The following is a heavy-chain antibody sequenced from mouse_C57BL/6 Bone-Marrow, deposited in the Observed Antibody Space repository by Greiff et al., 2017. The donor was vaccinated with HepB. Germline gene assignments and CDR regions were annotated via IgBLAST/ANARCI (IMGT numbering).Heavy chain of an antibody. J-gene: IGHJ2*01. CDR3: ARQEGKGDY. CDR2: ISSGGSYT. CDR1: GSTFSSYG. V-gene: IGHV5-6*01. Sequence: EVKLMESGGDLVKPGGSLKLSCSASGSTFSSYGMSWVRQTPDKRLEWVATISSGGSYTYYPDSVKGRFTISRDNAKNTLYLQMSSLKSEDTAMYYCARQEGKGDYWGQGTTLTVSS.